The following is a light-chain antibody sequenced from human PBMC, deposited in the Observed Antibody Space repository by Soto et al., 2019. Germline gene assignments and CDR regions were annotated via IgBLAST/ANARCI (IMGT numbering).Light chain of an antibody. CDR1: QSLVHSDGNTY. CDR3: MQGTQWPGT. V-gene: IGKV2-30*02. Sequence: DVVMTQSPLSLPVTLGQPASISCRSSQSLVHSDGNTYLNWFQQRPGQSPRRLIYKVSNRDSGVPDRFSGSGSGTDSTLKISRVEAEDVGVYYCMQGTQWPGTSGQGTKV. J-gene: IGKJ1*01. CDR2: KVS.